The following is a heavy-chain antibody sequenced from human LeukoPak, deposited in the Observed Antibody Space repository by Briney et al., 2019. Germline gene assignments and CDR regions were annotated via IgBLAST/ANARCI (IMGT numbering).Heavy chain of an antibody. Sequence: PGGSLRLSCAASGFTFSSYGTHWARQAPGKGLECVAVIWYDGSNKYYADCVEGRLTISRDNSKHTLYLHMNSQRAEDTAVYYCAKNVGIAVVGIDLDYWGQGTLVTVSS. J-gene: IGHJ4*02. CDR2: IWYDGSNK. V-gene: IGHV3-33*06. D-gene: IGHD6-19*01. CDR1: GFTFSSYG. CDR3: AKNVGIAVVGIDLDY.